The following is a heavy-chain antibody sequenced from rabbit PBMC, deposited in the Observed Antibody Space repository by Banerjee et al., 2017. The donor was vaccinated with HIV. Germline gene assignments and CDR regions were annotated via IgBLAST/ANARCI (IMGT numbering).Heavy chain of an antibody. D-gene: IGHD6-1*01. CDR2: IYTGSSGTT. CDR3: ARDTYGVNGYAAYGMDL. V-gene: IGHV1S40*01. J-gene: IGHJ6*01. CDR1: GFSFSSSYY. Sequence: QSLEESGGDLVKPEGSLTLTCTASGFSFSSSYYMCWVRQAPGKGLEWIACIYTGSSGTTYYASWAKGRFTISKTSSTTVTLQMTSLTAADTATYFCARDTYGVNGYAAYGMDLWGPGTLVTVS.